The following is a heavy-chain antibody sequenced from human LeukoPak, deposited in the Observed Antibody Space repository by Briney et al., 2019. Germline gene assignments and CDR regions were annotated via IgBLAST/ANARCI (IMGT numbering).Heavy chain of an antibody. CDR1: GGSISSGGHY. J-gene: IGHJ4*02. CDR3: ARVYGTSNSSLAFDY. V-gene: IGHV4-30-2*01. D-gene: IGHD6-6*01. CDR2: IYHTGVT. Sequence: SETLSLTCTVSGGSISSGGHYWSWLRHPPGKGLEWIGYIYHTGVTYFNPSLKSRVTISVDRSKNQFSLKLSSVTVADTAFYYCARVYGTSNSSLAFDYWGQGTLVTVSS.